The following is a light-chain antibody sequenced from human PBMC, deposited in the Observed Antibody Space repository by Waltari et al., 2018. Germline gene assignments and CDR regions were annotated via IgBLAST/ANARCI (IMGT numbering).Light chain of an antibody. V-gene: IGLV3-19*01. CDR1: SLGTYY. CDR2: GKN. J-gene: IGLJ1*01. Sequence: SSELTQDAAVSVALGQTVRITCQGESLGTYYPRWYQQKPGQAPVVVFYGKNKRPAGIPDRFSGSSAGTTASLTITGAQEEDEADYYCNSRDSSAYLFGTGTKVTVL. CDR3: NSRDSSAYL.